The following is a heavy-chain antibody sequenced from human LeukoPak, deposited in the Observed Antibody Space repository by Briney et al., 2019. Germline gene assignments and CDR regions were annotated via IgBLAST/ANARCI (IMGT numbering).Heavy chain of an antibody. CDR3: ARRRRGGSGSYYNLVGVSSLYYFDY. Sequence: GASVKVSCKASGGTFSSYAISWVRQAPGQGLEWMGGIIPIFGTANYAQKFQGRVTITADKSTSTAYMELRSLRSDDTAVYYCARRRRGGSGSYYNLVGVSSLYYFDYWGQGTLVTVSS. CDR1: GGTFSSYA. J-gene: IGHJ4*02. V-gene: IGHV1-69*06. CDR2: IIPIFGTA. D-gene: IGHD3-10*01.